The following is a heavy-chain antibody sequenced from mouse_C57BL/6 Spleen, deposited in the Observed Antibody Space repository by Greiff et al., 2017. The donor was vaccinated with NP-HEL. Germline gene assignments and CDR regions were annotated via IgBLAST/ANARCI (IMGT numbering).Heavy chain of an antibody. CDR2: IDPETGGT. CDR1: GYTFTDYE. J-gene: IGHJ3*01. Sequence: VQLQQSGAELVRPGASVTLSCKASGYTFTDYEMHWVKQTPVHGLEWIGAIDPETGGTAYNQKFKGKAILTADKSSSTAYMELRSLTSEDSAVYYCTRGYYDSWFAYWGQGTLVTVSA. D-gene: IGHD2-4*01. CDR3: TRGYYDSWFAY. V-gene: IGHV1-15*01.